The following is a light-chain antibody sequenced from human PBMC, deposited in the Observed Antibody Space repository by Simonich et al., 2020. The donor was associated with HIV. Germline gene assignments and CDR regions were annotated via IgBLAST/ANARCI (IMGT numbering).Light chain of an antibody. J-gene: IGKJ3*01. V-gene: IGKV1-39*01. CDR1: PSISRW. CDR2: AAS. CDR3: QQSRSTPFT. Sequence: DIQMTQSPSTLSASVGDRVTITCRASPSISRWLAWYQQKPGKAPNLLIYAASSLQSGVPSRFSGSGSVTDFTLTISSLQPEDFATYFCQQSRSTPFTFGPGTKVDIK.